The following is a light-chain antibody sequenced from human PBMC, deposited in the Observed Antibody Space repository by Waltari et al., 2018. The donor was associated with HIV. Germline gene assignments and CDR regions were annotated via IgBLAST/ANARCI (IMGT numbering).Light chain of an antibody. CDR2: GKN. J-gene: IGLJ2*01. CDR1: NSNIGRNT. CDR3: ASWDDSFNGPV. Sequence: QSVLTQPPSASGTPGQRVTISCSGSNSNIGRNTVSWFQQLPGTAPKVLIYGKNQRPCPVPDRFSGSKSSTSASLAISGLQSDDEADYFCASWDDSFNGPVFGGGTKLTVV. V-gene: IGLV1-44*01.